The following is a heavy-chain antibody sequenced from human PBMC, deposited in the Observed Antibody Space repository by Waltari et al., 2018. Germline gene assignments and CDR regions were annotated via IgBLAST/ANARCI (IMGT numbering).Heavy chain of an antibody. J-gene: IGHJ4*02. D-gene: IGHD3-22*01. CDR1: GGSISSYY. CDR3: ASNYYDSSGYYDY. Sequence: QVQLQESGPGLVKPSETLSLTCTVPGGSISSYYWSWIRQPPGKGLEWIGYIYYSGSTNYNPSLKSRVTISVDTSKNQFSLKLSSVTAADTAVYYCASNYYDSSGYYDYWGQGTLVTVSS. CDR2: IYYSGST. V-gene: IGHV4-59*01.